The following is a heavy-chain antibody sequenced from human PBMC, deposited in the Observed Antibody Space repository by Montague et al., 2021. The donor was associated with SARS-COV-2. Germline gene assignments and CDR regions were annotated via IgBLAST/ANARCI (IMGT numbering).Heavy chain of an antibody. CDR1: AGSISRYY. D-gene: IGHD3-22*01. CDR3: AKHYYDNSGLDY. CDR2: IYTTGST. J-gene: IGHJ4*02. V-gene: IGHV4-4*07. Sequence: SETLSLTCTVSAGSISRYYWSWIRQPAGKGLEWVGRIYTTGSTNYNPSLKSRVTMSVDTSMNQISLKPRSVAAADTAVYYCAKHYYDNSGLDYWGQGTLVTVSS.